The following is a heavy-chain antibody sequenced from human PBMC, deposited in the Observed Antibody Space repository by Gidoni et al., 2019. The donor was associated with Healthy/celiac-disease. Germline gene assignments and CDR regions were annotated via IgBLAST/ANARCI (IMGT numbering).Heavy chain of an antibody. J-gene: IGHJ3*02. V-gene: IGHV5-51*03. CDR3: ASHTSQSIVATISVAFDI. CDR1: GYSFTSYW. Sequence: EVQLVQSGAEVKKPGESLKISCKGSGYSFTSYWIGWVRQMPGKGLEWMGIIYPGDSDTRYSPSFQGQVTISADKSISTAYLQWSSLKASDTAMYYCASHTSQSIVATISVAFDIWGKGTMVTVSS. D-gene: IGHD5-12*01. CDR2: IYPGDSDT.